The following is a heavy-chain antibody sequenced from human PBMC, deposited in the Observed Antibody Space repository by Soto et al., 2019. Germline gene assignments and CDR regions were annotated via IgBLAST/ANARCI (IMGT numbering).Heavy chain of an antibody. J-gene: IGHJ6*02. CDR3: AKDREAVAGTGTGTYYYYGMDV. CDR2: ISYDGSNK. V-gene: IGHV3-30*18. CDR1: GFTFSSYG. D-gene: IGHD6-19*01. Sequence: QVQLVESGGGVVQPGRSLRLSCAASGFTFSSYGMHWVRQAPGKGLEWVAVISYDGSNKYYADSVKGRFTISRDNSKNTLYLQMNSLRAEDTAVYYCAKDREAVAGTGTGTYYYYGMDVWGQGTTVTVSS.